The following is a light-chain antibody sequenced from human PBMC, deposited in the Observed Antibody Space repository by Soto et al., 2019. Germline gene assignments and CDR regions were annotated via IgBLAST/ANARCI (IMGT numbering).Light chain of an antibody. CDR3: QQANSFPLT. V-gene: IGKV1-12*01. CDR2: AAS. J-gene: IGKJ4*01. Sequence: DIQMTQSPSSVSASVEDRVTITSLASQGITNWLAWYQQKPGKAPKLLIYAASGLPSGVPSRFSGSGSGTDFTLTISSLQPEDFATYYCQQANSFPLTFGGGSKVDIK. CDR1: QGITNW.